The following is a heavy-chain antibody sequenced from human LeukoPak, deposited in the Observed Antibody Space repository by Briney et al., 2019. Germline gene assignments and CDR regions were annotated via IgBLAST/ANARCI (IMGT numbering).Heavy chain of an antibody. J-gene: IGHJ4*02. D-gene: IGHD6-19*01. V-gene: IGHV4-39*01. CDR1: GTSISSRNYY. CDR2: IFESGTT. CDR3: AGRTIAVSKDAFDY. Sequence: SETLSLTCTVSGTSISSRNYYWGWIRQPPGKGLEWIGSIFESGTTYYNPSLKSRVTISVDTSKNQFSLKLRSVTAADTAVYYCAGRTIAVSKDAFDYWGQGTLVTVSS.